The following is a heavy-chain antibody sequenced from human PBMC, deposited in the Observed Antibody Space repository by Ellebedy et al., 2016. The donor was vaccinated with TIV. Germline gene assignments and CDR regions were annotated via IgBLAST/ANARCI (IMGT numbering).Heavy chain of an antibody. J-gene: IGHJ4*02. Sequence: GESLKISCAASGFTFTNAWMNWVRQAPGKELEWVGRIKRKTDGGTTDYIAPVKGRFTISRDDSENTMYLQMNSLKTEDTGVYYCTTELCSASCYPGNFWGQGTLVTVSS. CDR2: IKRKTDGGTT. D-gene: IGHD2-2*01. CDR3: TTELCSASCYPGNF. CDR1: GFTFTNAW. V-gene: IGHV3-15*07.